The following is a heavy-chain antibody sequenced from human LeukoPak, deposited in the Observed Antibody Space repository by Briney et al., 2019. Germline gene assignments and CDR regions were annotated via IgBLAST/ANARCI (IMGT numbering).Heavy chain of an antibody. V-gene: IGHV3-23*01. CDR3: ATGPLNDYGMGD. Sequence: GGSLRLSCAASGFTFSSYAMSWVRQAPGKGLEWVSAISGSGGSTYYADSVKGRFTISRDNSKNTLYLQMNSLRAEDTAVYYCATGPLNDYGMGDWGQGTTVTVSS. J-gene: IGHJ6*02. CDR1: GFTFSSYA. CDR2: ISGSGGST.